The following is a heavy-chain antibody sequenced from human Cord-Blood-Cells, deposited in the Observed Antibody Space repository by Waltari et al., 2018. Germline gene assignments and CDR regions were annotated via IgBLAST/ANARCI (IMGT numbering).Heavy chain of an antibody. CDR2: INHSGST. CDR1: GRSFSGYY. D-gene: IGHD2-15*01. Sequence: QVQLQQWGAGLLKPSETLSLTCAVYGRSFSGYYWSWIRQPPGKGLEWLGDINHSGSTNYNPSLKSRVTISVDTSKNQFSLKLSSVTAADTAVYYCARYCSGGSCYDYWGQGTLVTVSS. J-gene: IGHJ4*02. V-gene: IGHV4-34*01. CDR3: ARYCSGGSCYDY.